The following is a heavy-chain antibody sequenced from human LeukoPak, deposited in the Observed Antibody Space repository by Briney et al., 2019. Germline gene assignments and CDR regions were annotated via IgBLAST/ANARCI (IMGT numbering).Heavy chain of an antibody. CDR1: GFTFSNYP. Sequence: GGSLRLSCAASGFTFSNYPMNWVRQAPGKGLEWVSVISSGGSTSCADSVKGRCTISRDNSKNTVYLQMNSLRAEDTAIYYCARDWGYWGQGILVTVSS. CDR2: ISSGGST. CDR3: ARDWGY. V-gene: IGHV3-23*01. D-gene: IGHD7-27*01. J-gene: IGHJ4*02.